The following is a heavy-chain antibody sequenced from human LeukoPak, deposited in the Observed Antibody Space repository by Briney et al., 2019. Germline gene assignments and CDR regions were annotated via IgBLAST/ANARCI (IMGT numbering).Heavy chain of an antibody. V-gene: IGHV1-8*01. CDR1: GYTFTSYD. Sequence: GASVKVSCKASGYTFTSYDINWVRQAPGQGLEWMGWMNPNSGNTGYAQKFQGRVTMTRNTSISTAYMELSSLRSEDTAVYYCARSPYQLLSFYYYGMDVWGQGTTVTVSS. D-gene: IGHD2-2*01. CDR3: ARSPYQLLSFYYYGMDV. J-gene: IGHJ6*02. CDR2: MNPNSGNT.